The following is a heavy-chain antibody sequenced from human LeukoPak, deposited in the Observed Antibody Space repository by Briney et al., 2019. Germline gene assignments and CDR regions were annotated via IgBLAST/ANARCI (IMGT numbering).Heavy chain of an antibody. J-gene: IGHJ4*02. D-gene: IGHD3-9*01. CDR3: ARGFEGPSEFDF. CDR2: ILYDGSNQ. CDR1: GFPFSTYA. Sequence: GGSLRLSCAASGFPFSTYAMHWVRQAPGKGLEGVAVILYDGSNQYYADSVKGRFTISRDNSKNTLYLQMDSLRTEDTAVYYCARGFEGPSEFDFWGQGTLVTISS. V-gene: IGHV3-30-3*01.